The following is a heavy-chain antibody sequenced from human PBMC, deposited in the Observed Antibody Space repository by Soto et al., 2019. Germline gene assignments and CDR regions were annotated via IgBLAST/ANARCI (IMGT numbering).Heavy chain of an antibody. CDR1: GFTFDDYA. CDR2: ISWNSGSI. D-gene: IGHD3-10*01. CDR3: ATSFGAWIARHAFDI. V-gene: IGHV3-9*01. Sequence: EVQLVESGGGLVQPGRSLRLSCAASGFTFDDYAMHWVRQAPGKGLEWVSGISWNSGSIGYADSVKGRFTISRDNPKNSLYLQMNSLRAEDTALYYCATSFGAWIARHAFDIWGQGTMVTVSS. J-gene: IGHJ3*02.